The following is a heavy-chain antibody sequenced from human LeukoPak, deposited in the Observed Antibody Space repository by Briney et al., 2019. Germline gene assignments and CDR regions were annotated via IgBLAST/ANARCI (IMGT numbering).Heavy chain of an antibody. Sequence: SETLSLTCTVSGGSISSYYWSWIRQPPGKGLEWIGYIYYSGSTNYNPSLKSRVTISVETSKNQFSLKLSSVTAADTAVYYCERIHRTGPGEFDYWGQGTLVTVSS. D-gene: IGHD1-14*01. CDR3: ERIHRTGPGEFDY. CDR1: GGSISSYY. J-gene: IGHJ4*02. CDR2: IYYSGST. V-gene: IGHV4-59*01.